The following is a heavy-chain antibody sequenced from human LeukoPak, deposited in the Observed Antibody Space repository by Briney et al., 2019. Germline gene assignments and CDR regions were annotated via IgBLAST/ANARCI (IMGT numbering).Heavy chain of an antibody. J-gene: IGHJ4*02. CDR2: IYTSGST. CDR1: GGSISSYY. Sequence: PSETLSLTCTVSGGSISSYYWSWIQQPPGKGLEWIGYIYTSGSTNYNPSLKSRVTISVDTSKNQFSLKLSSVTAADTAVYYCARHGDYYDSSGYYLVGPLDYWGQGTLVTVSS. V-gene: IGHV4-4*09. D-gene: IGHD3-22*01. CDR3: ARHGDYYDSSGYYLVGPLDY.